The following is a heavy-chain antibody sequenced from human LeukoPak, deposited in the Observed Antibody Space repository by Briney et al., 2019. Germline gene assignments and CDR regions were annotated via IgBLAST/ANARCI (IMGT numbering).Heavy chain of an antibody. Sequence: ASVKVSCKASGYTFTGYYMHWVRQAPGQGLEWMGWISAYNGNTDYAQKFQGRVTMTTDTSTSTAYMELRSLRSDDTAVYYCASLSIVTAGTPDYWGQGTLVTVSS. CDR1: GYTFTGYY. CDR3: ASLSIVTAGTPDY. D-gene: IGHD6-13*01. J-gene: IGHJ4*02. CDR2: ISAYNGNT. V-gene: IGHV1-18*04.